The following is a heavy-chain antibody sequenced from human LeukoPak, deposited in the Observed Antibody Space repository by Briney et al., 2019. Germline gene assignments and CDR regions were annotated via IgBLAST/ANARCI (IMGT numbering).Heavy chain of an antibody. CDR1: GGSISSSSYY. J-gene: IGHJ3*02. CDR3: ARSCRILDIVATIRARLGGNGFDI. Sequence: SETLSLTCTVSGGSISSSSYYWSWIRQPPGKGLEWIGSIYYSGSTYYNPSLKSRVTISVDTSKNQFSLKLSPVTAADKAVYYCARSCRILDIVATIRARLGGNGFDIWGQGTMVTVSS. V-gene: IGHV4-39*07. D-gene: IGHD5-12*01. CDR2: IYYSGST.